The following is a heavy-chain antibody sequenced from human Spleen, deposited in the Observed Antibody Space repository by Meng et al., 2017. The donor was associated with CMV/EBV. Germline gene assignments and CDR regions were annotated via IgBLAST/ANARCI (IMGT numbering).Heavy chain of an antibody. CDR3: VRSGYST. J-gene: IGHJ5*02. D-gene: IGHD6-13*01. Sequence: GESLKISCAASGFIFSSYWMSWVRQAPGKGLEWVSRINSDGSSTIYADSVKGRFTISRDNAKNTLYLQMDSLRAEDTAVYYCVRSGYSTLGQGTLVTVSS. V-gene: IGHV3-74*01. CDR1: GFIFSSYW. CDR2: INSDGSST.